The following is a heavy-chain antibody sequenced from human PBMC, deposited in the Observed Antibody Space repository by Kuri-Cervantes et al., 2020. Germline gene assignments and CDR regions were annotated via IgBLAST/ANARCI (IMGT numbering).Heavy chain of an antibody. CDR1: GFTFSTYW. CDR2: IKQDGSEK. J-gene: IGHJ4*02. V-gene: IGHV3-7*03. Sequence: LSLTCAASGFTFSTYWTSWVRQAPGKGLEWVANIKQDGSEKYYVDSVKGRFTISRDNAKNSLYLQMNSLRAEDTAVYYCATDSRRFGYWGQGTLVTVSS. CDR3: ATDSRRFGY.